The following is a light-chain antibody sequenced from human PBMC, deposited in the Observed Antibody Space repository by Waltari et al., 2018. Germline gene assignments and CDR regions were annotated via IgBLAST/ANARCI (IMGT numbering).Light chain of an antibody. CDR2: WAS. J-gene: IGKJ1*01. CDR1: QSVLYSSNNKNY. Sequence: DIVMTQSPDSLAVPLVERATINCNSSQSVLYSSNNKNYLAWYQQKPGQPPKLLIYWASTRESGVPDRFSGSGSGTDFTLTISSLQAEDVAVYYCQQYYSTLSFGQGTKVEIK. CDR3: QQYYSTLS. V-gene: IGKV4-1*01.